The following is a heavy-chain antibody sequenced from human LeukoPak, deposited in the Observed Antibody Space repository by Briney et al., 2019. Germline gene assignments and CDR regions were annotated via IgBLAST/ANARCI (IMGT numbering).Heavy chain of an antibody. V-gene: IGHV1-8*01. Sequence: ASVKVSCKASGYSFTTYDVNWVRQATGQGLEWMGWMNPEPGNTGYAQKFQGSVTFTRDKSTDTAYMELHSLTSEDTAAYYCARGRGVVGRWFDLWGQGTLVTVSS. D-gene: IGHD3-16*02. CDR3: ARGRGVVGRWFDL. J-gene: IGHJ5*02. CDR2: MNPEPGNT. CDR1: GYSFTTYD.